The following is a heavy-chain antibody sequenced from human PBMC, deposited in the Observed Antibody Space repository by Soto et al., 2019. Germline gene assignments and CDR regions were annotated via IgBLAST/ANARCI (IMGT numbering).Heavy chain of an antibody. V-gene: IGHV5-51*01. CDR3: ARLDCCTMSCSTVGNFYSGMDV. J-gene: IGHJ6*02. D-gene: IGHD3-22*01. CDR1: GCGFTSFG. CDR2: VYPGDSNI. Sequence: PLEPQRIWWRGSGCGFTSFGIGWMRQIPGKGLELMGSVYPGDSNIGYSPSFQGQVTISVDQSISTAYLQWRSLKASDTAMYYCARLDCCTMSCSTVGNFYSGMDVLGQGTSVTVSS.